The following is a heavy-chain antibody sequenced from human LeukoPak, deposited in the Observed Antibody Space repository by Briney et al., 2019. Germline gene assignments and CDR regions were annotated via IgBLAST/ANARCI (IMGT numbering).Heavy chain of an antibody. CDR1: GYSISSGYY. V-gene: IGHV4-38-2*02. J-gene: IGHJ4*02. CDR3: ARGGDYYDSSGYVDY. CDR2: IYHSGST. Sequence: SETLSLTCTVSGYSISSGYYWGWIRQPPGKGLEWIGSIYHSGSTYYNPSLKSRVTISVDTSKNQFSLKLSSVTAADTAVYYCARGGDYYDSSGYVDYWGQGTLVTVSS. D-gene: IGHD3-22*01.